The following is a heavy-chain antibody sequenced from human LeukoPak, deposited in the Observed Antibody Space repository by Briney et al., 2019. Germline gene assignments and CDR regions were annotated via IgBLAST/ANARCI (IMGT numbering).Heavy chain of an antibody. CDR2: INHSGST. CDR3: AGAGSGIDY. J-gene: IGHJ4*02. Sequence: PSETLSLTCAVYGGSFSGYYWSWIRQPPGKGLEWIGEINHSGSTNYNPSLKSRVTISVDTSKNQFSLKLSSVTAADTAVYYCAGAGSGIDYWGQGTLVTVSS. D-gene: IGHD3-10*01. V-gene: IGHV4-34*01. CDR1: GGSFSGYY.